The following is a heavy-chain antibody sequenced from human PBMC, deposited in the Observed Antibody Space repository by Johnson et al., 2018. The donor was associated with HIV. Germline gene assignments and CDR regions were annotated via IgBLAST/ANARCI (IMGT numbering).Heavy chain of an antibody. Sequence: QVQLVESGGGVVQPGRSLRLSCAASGFTFSSYGMHWVRQAPGKGLERVAVIWYDGSNNYYADSVKGRFTISRDNSKKTLYMQMNSLRAEDTAGYYWAGRVQWLGRAYAFDIWGQGTMVTVSA. CDR2: IWYDGSNN. CDR3: AGRVQWLGRAYAFDI. D-gene: IGHD6-19*01. V-gene: IGHV3-33*01. J-gene: IGHJ3*02. CDR1: GFTFSSYG.